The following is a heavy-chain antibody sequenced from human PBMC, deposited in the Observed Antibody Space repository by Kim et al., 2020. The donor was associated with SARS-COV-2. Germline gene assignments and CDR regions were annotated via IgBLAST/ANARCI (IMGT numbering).Heavy chain of an antibody. CDR2: IYYSGST. Sequence: SETLSLTCTVSGGSISSGGYFWSWIRQHPGKGLEWIGYIYYSGSTYYNPSLKSRVTISVDTSKNQFSLKLSSVTAADTAVYYCARDWGMDGAFDIWGLGTMVTVSS. J-gene: IGHJ3*02. D-gene: IGHD3-16*01. CDR1: GGSISSGGYF. CDR3: ARDWGMDGAFDI. V-gene: IGHV4-31*03.